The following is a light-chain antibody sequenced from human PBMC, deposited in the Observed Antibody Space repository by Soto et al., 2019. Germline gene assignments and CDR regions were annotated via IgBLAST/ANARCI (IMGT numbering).Light chain of an antibody. CDR2: GTS. V-gene: IGKV3-20*01. Sequence: EVVLTQSPGTLSLSPGERATLYCRTSQTIVSTYLAWYQQKAGQAPRLLLYGTSSRATGIPDRFSGSGSGTDFTLPISSVEPEDFAIYYCQQYSGSPPRTFGQGTKVEI. J-gene: IGKJ1*01. CDR3: QQYSGSPPRT. CDR1: QTIVSTY.